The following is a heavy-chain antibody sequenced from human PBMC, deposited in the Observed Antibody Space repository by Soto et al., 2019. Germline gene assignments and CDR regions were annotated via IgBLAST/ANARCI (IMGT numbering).Heavy chain of an antibody. V-gene: IGHV3-72*01. CDR1: GLTFSDRY. CDR3: TTVTTVDYYFDY. D-gene: IGHD4-17*01. J-gene: IGHJ4*02. Sequence: GSLRLSCAASGLTFSDRYMDWVRQAPGKGLEWVGRIRKKTNSYTTEYAASVKGRFIISRDDSTNSLYLQMSSLKTEDTAVYYCTTVTTVDYYFDYWGQGTLVTVSS. CDR2: IRKKTNSYTT.